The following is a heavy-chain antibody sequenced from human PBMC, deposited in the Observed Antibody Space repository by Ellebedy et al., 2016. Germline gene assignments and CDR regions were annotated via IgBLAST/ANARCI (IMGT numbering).Heavy chain of an antibody. Sequence: ASVKVSXKASGYTFTSYGISWVRQAPGQGLEWMGWISAYNGNTNYAQKLQGRVTITADKSTSTAYMELSSLRSEDTAVYYCALVRGNYYYYGMDVWGQGTTVTVSS. CDR1: GYTFTSYG. CDR2: ISAYNGNT. D-gene: IGHD3-10*01. CDR3: ALVRGNYYYYGMDV. J-gene: IGHJ6*02. V-gene: IGHV1-18*01.